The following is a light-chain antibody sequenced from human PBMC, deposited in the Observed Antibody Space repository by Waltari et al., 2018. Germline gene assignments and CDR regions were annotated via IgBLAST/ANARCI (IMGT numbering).Light chain of an antibody. Sequence: DVVMTQSPLSLPVTPGEPASISCRSSQSLLHSNGYNYLDWYLQKPGQSPQLLIYLGSIRSYGVPDRFSGSGSGTHFTLKISRVEAEDVGVYYCMQAQHSRALTFGGGTKVEIK. CDR1: QSLLHSNGYNY. J-gene: IGKJ4*02. V-gene: IGKV2-28*01. CDR2: LGS. CDR3: MQAQHSRALT.